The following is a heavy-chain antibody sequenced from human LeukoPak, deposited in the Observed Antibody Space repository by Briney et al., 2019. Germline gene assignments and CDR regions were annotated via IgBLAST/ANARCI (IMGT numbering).Heavy chain of an antibody. CDR1: GGSFSGYY. V-gene: IGHV4-34*01. CDR2: INHSGST. Sequence: SETLSLTCAVYGGSFSGYYWSWIRQPPGKGLEWIGEINHSGSTNYNPSLKNRVTISVDTSKNQFSLKLSSVTAADTAVYYCARRGIAVEYFDYWGQGTLVTVSS. CDR3: ARRGIAVEYFDY. J-gene: IGHJ4*02. D-gene: IGHD6-19*01.